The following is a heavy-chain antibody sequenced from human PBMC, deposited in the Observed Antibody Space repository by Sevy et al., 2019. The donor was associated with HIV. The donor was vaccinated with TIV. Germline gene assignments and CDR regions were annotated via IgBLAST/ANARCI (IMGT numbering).Heavy chain of an antibody. J-gene: IGHJ6*02. CDR1: GGTFINFA. CDR2: FIPLFDTT. CDR3: ATSYYDSSGYSPLVYYGMDV. V-gene: IGHV1-69*13. D-gene: IGHD3-22*01. Sequence: SVKVSCKTSGGTFINFAITWVRQAPGQGLEWMGGFIPLFDTTNYSQKFQGRVTLTADGSTATAYMEQSSLRSEDTTVYYCATSYYDSSGYSPLVYYGMDVWGQGTTVTVSS.